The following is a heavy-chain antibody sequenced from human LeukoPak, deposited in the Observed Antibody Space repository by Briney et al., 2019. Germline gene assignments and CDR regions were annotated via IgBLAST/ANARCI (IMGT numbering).Heavy chain of an antibody. CDR3: ARVGGDYDDYYYYYGMDV. J-gene: IGHJ6*02. CDR2: INPNSGGT. Sequence: ASVTVSCKASGYTFTGYYMHWVRQAPGQGLEWMGWINPNSGGTNYAQKFQGRVTMTRDTPISTAYMELSRLRSDDTAVYYCARVGGDYDDYYYYYGMDVWGQGTTVTVSS. V-gene: IGHV1-2*02. D-gene: IGHD4-17*01. CDR1: GYTFTGYY.